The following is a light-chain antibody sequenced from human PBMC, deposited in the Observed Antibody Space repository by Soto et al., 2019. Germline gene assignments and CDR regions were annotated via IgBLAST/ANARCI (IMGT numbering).Light chain of an antibody. J-gene: IGKJ4*01. CDR2: DVS. CDR3: QQYNVYST. Sequence: LVLTQSPATLYLHQGERATLSCRASQSVSFYLGWYQQKPGQAPSLLVYDVSNRATGIPARFSGSGSGTEFTLTISSLQPEDSATYDCQQYNVYSTFGGGTKVDIK. V-gene: IGKV3-11*01. CDR1: QSVSFY.